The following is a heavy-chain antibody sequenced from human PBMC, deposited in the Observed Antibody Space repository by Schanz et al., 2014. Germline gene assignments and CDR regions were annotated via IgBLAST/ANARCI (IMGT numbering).Heavy chain of an antibody. D-gene: IGHD3-10*01. CDR3: ARWFLIRGARLDS. V-gene: IGHV3-23*01. CDR2: INTGGDST. CDR1: GFTFSTYA. Sequence: EVKLLESGGTLVRPGGSLRLSCAASGFTFSTYAMAWVRQAPGKGLEWVSSINTGGDSTYYADSVKGRFTISRDNSRDTVYLQMNSLRADDAAMYYCARWFLIRGARLDSWGQGTLVTVSS. J-gene: IGHJ4*02.